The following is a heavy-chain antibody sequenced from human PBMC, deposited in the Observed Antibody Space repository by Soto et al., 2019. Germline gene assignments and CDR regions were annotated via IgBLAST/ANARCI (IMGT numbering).Heavy chain of an antibody. CDR2: IYYSGST. Sequence: SETLSLTCTVSGGSISSYYWSWIRQPPGKGLEWIGYIYYSGSTNYNPSLKSRVTISEDTPKNQFSLKLSSVTAADPAVYYCAGEWGPYVVDYCGQGTLVTVSS. J-gene: IGHJ4*02. CDR3: AGEWGPYVVDY. D-gene: IGHD3-10*02. V-gene: IGHV4-59*01. CDR1: GGSISSYY.